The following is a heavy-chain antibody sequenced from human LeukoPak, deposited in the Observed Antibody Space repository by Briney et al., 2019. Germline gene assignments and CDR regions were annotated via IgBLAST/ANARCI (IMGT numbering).Heavy chain of an antibody. CDR3: ARAAGYAFDI. CDR2: IGTAGDT. CDR1: GFIFSSYD. V-gene: IGHV3-13*01. J-gene: IGHJ3*02. Sequence: PGGSLRLSCAASGFIFSSYDMHWVRQATGKGLEWVSAIGTAGDTYYPGSVKGRFTISRENAKNSLYLQMNSLRAGGTAVYYCARAAGYAFDIWGQGTMVTVSS.